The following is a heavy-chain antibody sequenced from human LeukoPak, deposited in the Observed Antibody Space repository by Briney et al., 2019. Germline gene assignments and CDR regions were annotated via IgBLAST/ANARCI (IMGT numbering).Heavy chain of an antibody. D-gene: IGHD3-16*01. J-gene: IGHJ4*02. Sequence: SLWVSREASRGTPSGYTISSGRDTPGQELEWGGGIIPLLGIANYTQNFQGRVTITADKTTSTAHMELSSLRSEDTAVYYCARDRSTWRVTFGGVRGINYFDYWGQGTLVTVSS. V-gene: IGHV1-69*04. CDR2: IIPLLGIA. CDR3: ARDRSTWRVTFGGVRGINYFDY. CDR1: RGTPSGYT.